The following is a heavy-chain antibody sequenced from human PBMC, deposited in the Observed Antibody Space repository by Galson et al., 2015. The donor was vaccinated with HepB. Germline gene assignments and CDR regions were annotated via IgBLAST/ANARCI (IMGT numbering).Heavy chain of an antibody. CDR3: ARDRCSSTSCYDPDYYYGMDV. CDR2: ISSSGSTI. V-gene: IGHV3-11*01. CDR1: GFTFSDYY. D-gene: IGHD2-2*01. J-gene: IGHJ6*02. Sequence: SLRLSCAASGFTFSDYYMSWIRQAPGKGLEWVSYISSSGSTIYYADSVKGRFTISRDNAKNSLYLQMNSLRAEDTAVYYCARDRCSSTSCYDPDYYYGMDVWGQGTTVTVSS.